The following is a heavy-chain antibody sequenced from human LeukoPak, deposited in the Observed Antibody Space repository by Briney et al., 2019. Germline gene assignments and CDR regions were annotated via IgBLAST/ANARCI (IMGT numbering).Heavy chain of an antibody. V-gene: IGHV3-9*01. CDR2: ISWNSGSI. Sequence: GGSLRLSCAASGFTFDDYAMHWVRQAPGKGLEWVSGISWNSGSIGYADSVKGRFTISRDNAKSSLYLQMNSLRAEDTALYYCAKDSQALLWFGELGWWGQGTLVTVSS. CDR1: GFTFDDYA. D-gene: IGHD3-10*01. J-gene: IGHJ4*02. CDR3: AKDSQALLWFGELGW.